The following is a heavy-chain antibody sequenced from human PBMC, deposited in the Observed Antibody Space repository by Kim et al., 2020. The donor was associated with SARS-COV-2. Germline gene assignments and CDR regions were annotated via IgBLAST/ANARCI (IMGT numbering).Heavy chain of an antibody. J-gene: IGHJ4*02. CDR3: ARVGHSSGRAGSFDY. D-gene: IGHD6-19*01. CDR1: GFTFGNTH. V-gene: IGHV3-30*03. CDR2: ISADETNK. Sequence: GGSLRLSCAGSGFTFGNTHMHWVRQAPGKGLEWVSLISADETNKNYVDSVKGRFTVSRDNSQNTLFLQIDSLRVEDTAVYYCARVGHSSGRAGSFDYWGQRTLVTVSS.